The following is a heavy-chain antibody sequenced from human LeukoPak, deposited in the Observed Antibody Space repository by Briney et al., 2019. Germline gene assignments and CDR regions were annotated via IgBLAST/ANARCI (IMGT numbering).Heavy chain of an antibody. Sequence: GALSLSTAASGFILCSDWTLWVRQTQVQDQVWVSRIHKDGINAIYGDSVKGRFTISRDDAKNTVYLQMNSLRAEDTAVYYCARDYWNHIDFWGQGTLVTVSS. CDR3: ARDYWNHIDF. D-gene: IGHD1-1*01. CDR2: IHKDGINA. V-gene: IGHV3-74*01. J-gene: IGHJ4*02. CDR1: GFILCSDW.